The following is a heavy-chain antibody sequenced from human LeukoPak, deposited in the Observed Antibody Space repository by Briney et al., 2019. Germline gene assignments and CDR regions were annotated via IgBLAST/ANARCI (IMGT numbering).Heavy chain of an antibody. CDR1: GFTVSSNS. Sequence: PGGSLRLSCTVSGFTVSSNSMSWVRQAPGKGLEWVSFIYSDNTHYSDSVKGRFTISRDNSKNTLYLQMNSLRAEDTAVYYCAKAHGAYDILTGYPTPYYMDVWGKGTAVTVSS. D-gene: IGHD3-9*01. V-gene: IGHV3-53*01. CDR2: IYSDNT. J-gene: IGHJ6*03. CDR3: AKAHGAYDILTGYPTPYYMDV.